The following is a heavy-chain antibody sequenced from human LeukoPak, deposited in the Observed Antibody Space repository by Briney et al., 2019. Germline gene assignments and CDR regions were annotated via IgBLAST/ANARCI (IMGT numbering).Heavy chain of an antibody. CDR1: GYSFNNYG. Sequence: GESLKISCTGSGYSFNNYGIVWVRPTPGEGLQWMGIIFPGDSETRYSPSFEGQVTFSADKSNTTAYLHWSSLKASDTAMYYCARRYDSSGYYPLDYFDHWGQGSLVTVSS. CDR2: IFPGDSET. CDR3: ARRYDSSGYYPLDYFDH. D-gene: IGHD3-22*01. V-gene: IGHV5-51*01. J-gene: IGHJ4*02.